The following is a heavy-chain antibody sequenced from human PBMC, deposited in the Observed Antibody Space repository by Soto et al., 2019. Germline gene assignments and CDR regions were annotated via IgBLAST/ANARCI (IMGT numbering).Heavy chain of an antibody. CDR1: GYTFTSYG. V-gene: IGHV1-18*01. CDR3: ARDYYKYYDSSGYYRSPAY. Sequence: ASVKVSCKASGYTFTSYGISWVRQVPGQGLEWMGWISAYNGNTNYAQKLQGRVTMTTDTSTSTAYMELSSLRAEDTAVYYCARDYYKYYDSSGYYRSPAYWGQGTLVTVSS. J-gene: IGHJ4*02. CDR2: ISAYNGNT. D-gene: IGHD3-22*01.